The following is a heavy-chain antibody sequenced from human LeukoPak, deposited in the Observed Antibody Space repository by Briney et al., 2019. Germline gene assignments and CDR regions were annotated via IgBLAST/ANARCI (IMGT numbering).Heavy chain of an antibody. CDR3: AREVYDSSGNGFDI. CDR1: GGSISLSYYY. J-gene: IGHJ3*02. V-gene: IGHV4-39*07. Sequence: PSETLSLTCSVSGGSISLSYYYWGWIRQPPGKALEWIGSVYYSGTTSYNPSLKSRVTISVDKSKNQFSLKLSSVTAADTAVYYCAREVYDSSGNGFDIWGQGTMVTVSS. D-gene: IGHD3-22*01. CDR2: VYYSGTT.